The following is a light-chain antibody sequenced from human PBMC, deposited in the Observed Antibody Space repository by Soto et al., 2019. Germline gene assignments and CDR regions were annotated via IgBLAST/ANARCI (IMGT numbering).Light chain of an antibody. J-gene: IGKJ4*01. Sequence: DIVMTQSPDSLAVSLGERATINCKSSQSVLYSSNNKNYLAWYQQKPGQPPKLLIYWASTRESGVPDRFSGSGSGTDFTXTISSLQAEDVAVYYCQQYYSTPLTFGGGTKVEIK. CDR3: QQYYSTPLT. CDR1: QSVLYSSNNKNY. CDR2: WAS. V-gene: IGKV4-1*01.